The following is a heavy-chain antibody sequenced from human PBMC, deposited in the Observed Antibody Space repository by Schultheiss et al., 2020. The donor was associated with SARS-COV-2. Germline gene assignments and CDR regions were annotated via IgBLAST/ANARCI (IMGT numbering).Heavy chain of an antibody. CDR2: ISGSGGST. CDR3: AKDRGYCTGGICYIGRNCFDP. D-gene: IGHD2-8*02. J-gene: IGHJ5*02. CDR1: GFTFSSYG. V-gene: IGHV3-23*01. Sequence: GGSLRLSCAASGFTFSSYGMHWVRQAPGKGLEWVSAISGSGGSTSYADSVKGRFTLSRDNSKNTLYLQMNSLRAEDTAVYYCAKDRGYCTGGICYIGRNCFDPWGQGTLVTVSS.